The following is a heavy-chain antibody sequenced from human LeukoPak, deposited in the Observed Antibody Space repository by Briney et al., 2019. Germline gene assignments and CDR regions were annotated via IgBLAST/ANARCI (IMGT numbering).Heavy chain of an antibody. CDR1: GITLSNYG. J-gene: IGHJ4*02. Sequence: GGSLRLSCGGSGITLSNYGMSWVRQAPGKGLEWVAGISDSGGRTNYADSVKGRFTISRDSPKNTLYLQMNSLRVEDTAVYFCAKRGVVIRVVLVGFHKEAYYFDSWGQGALVTVSS. CDR2: ISDSGGRT. CDR3: AKRGVVIRVVLVGFHKEAYYFDS. V-gene: IGHV3-23*01. D-gene: IGHD3-10*01.